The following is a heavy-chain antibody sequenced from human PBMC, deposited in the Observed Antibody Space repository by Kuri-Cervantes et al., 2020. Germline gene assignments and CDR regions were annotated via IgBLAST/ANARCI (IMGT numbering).Heavy chain of an antibody. CDR2: IYYSGST. D-gene: IGHD3-10*01. CDR1: GGSISSSSYY. J-gene: IGHJ6*03. CDR3: ARGGNYYGSGSWLPNYYYYYMDV. V-gene: IGHV4-61*05. Sequence: GSLRLSCTVSGGSISSSSYYWGWIRQPPGRGLEWIGYIYYSGSTNYNPSLKSRVTISVDTSKNQFSLKLSSVTAADTAVYYCARGGNYYGSGSWLPNYYYYYMDVWGKGTTVTVSS.